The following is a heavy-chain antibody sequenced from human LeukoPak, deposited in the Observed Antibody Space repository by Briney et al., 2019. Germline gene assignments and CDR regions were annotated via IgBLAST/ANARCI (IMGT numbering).Heavy chain of an antibody. V-gene: IGHV1-18*01. CDR3: AREIAAAGIQGSQT. Sequence: ASVKVSCKASGYTFTNYGISWVRQAPGQGLEWMGWVSAYADDTNYVQKFQGRITMTTDTSTSTAYVELRSLRSDDTAVYYCAREIAAAGIQGSQTWGQGTLVTVSS. CDR2: VSAYADDT. D-gene: IGHD6-13*01. CDR1: GYTFTNYG. J-gene: IGHJ5*02.